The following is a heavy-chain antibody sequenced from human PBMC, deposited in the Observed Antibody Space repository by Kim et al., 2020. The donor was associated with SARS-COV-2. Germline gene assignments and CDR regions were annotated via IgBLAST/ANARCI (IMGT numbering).Heavy chain of an antibody. Sequence: GESLKISCKGSGYSFTSYWIGWVRQMPGKGLEWMGIIYPGDSDTRYSPSFQGQVTISADKSISTAYLQWSSLKASDTAMYYCARLRGERGEFVYYYGMDVWGQGTTVTVSS. CDR1: GYSFTSYW. CDR3: ARLRGERGEFVYYYGMDV. J-gene: IGHJ6*02. D-gene: IGHD3-16*01. V-gene: IGHV5-51*01. CDR2: IYPGDSDT.